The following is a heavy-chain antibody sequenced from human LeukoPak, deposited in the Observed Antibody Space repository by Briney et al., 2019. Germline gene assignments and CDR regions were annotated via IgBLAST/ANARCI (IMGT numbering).Heavy chain of an antibody. J-gene: IGHJ4*02. D-gene: IGHD6-19*01. Sequence: PGGSLRLSCAASGFTFSSYWMSWVRQAPGKGLEWVANIKQDGSEKYYVDSVKGRFTISRDNAKNSLYLQMNSLRAEDTAVYYCARDHPSISSGWYLDYWGQGTLVTVSS. CDR1: GFTFSSYW. CDR3: ARDHPSISSGWYLDY. CDR2: IKQDGSEK. V-gene: IGHV3-7*01.